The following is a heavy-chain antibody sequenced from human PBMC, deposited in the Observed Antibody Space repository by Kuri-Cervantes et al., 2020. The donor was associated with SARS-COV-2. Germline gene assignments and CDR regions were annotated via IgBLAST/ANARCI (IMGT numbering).Heavy chain of an antibody. J-gene: IGHJ4*02. V-gene: IGHV4-34*01. Sequence: SETLSLTCAVYGGSFSGYYWSWIRQPPGKGLEWTGEINHSGSTNYNSSLKSRVTISVDTSKNQFSLKLSSVTAADTAVYYCARLGDSGNCSGGSCYPDVFLFDYWGQGTLVTVSS. D-gene: IGHD2-15*01. CDR3: ARLGDSGNCSGGSCYPDVFLFDY. CDR2: INHSGST. CDR1: GGSFSGYY.